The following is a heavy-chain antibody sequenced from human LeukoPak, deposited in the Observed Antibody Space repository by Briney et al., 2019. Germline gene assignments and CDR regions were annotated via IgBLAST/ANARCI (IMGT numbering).Heavy chain of an antibody. D-gene: IGHD3-9*01. J-gene: IGHJ3*02. CDR1: GGSISSTTHY. V-gene: IGHV4-39*01. CDR3: ARQHVDWVFHAGPFNI. CDR2: ISNSGST. Sequence: SETLSLTCTVSGGSISSTTHYWGWLRQPPGKGLEWIASISNSGSTYYNPSLKSRVTISVETSRNQFSLKMNSETAADTAVYYCARQHVDWVFHAGPFNIWGQGTMVTVSS.